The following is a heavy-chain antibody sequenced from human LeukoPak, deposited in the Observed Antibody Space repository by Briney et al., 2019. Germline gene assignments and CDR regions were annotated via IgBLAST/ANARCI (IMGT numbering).Heavy chain of an antibody. CDR2: IWYDGSNK. J-gene: IGHJ6*02. D-gene: IGHD3-22*01. CDR1: GFTFSSYG. V-gene: IGHV3-33*01. CDR3: AREWLVDYYYGMDV. Sequence: GGSLRLSCAASGFTFSSYGMPWVRQAPGKGLEWVAVIWYDGSNKYYADSVKGRFTISRDNSKNTLYLQMNSLRAEDTAVYYCAREWLVDYYYGMDVWGQGTTVTVSS.